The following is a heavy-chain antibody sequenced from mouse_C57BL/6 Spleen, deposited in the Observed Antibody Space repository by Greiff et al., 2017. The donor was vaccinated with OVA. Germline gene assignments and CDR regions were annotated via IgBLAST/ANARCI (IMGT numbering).Heavy chain of an antibody. CDR3: ARVTTVVEGTDY. CDR2: IHPNSGST. Sequence: QVQLQQPGAELVKPGASVKLSCKASGYTFTSYWMHWVKQRPGQGLEWIGMIHPNSGSTNYNEKFKSKATLTVDKSSSTAYMQLSSLTSEDSAVYDCARVTTVVEGTDYWGQGTTLTVSS. D-gene: IGHD1-1*01. V-gene: IGHV1-64*01. J-gene: IGHJ2*01. CDR1: GYTFTSYW.